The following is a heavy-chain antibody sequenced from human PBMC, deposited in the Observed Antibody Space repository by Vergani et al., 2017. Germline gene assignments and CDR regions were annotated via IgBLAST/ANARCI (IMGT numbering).Heavy chain of an antibody. D-gene: IGHD3-22*01. CDR3: ARGRGHYYDSSGYCDY. J-gene: IGHJ4*02. CDR2: INHSGST. CDR1: GGSFSGYY. Sequence: QVQLQQWGAGLLKPSENLSLTCAVYGGSFSGYYWSWIRQPPGKGLEWIGEINHSGSTNYNPSLKSRVTISVDTSKNQFSLKLSSVTAADTAVYYCARGRGHYYDSSGYCDYWGQGTLVTVSS. V-gene: IGHV4-34*01.